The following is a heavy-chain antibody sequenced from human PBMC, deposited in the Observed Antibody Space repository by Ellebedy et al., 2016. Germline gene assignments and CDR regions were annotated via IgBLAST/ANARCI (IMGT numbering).Heavy chain of an antibody. J-gene: IGHJ6*02. Sequence: SETLSLTXSVSGGSLINPGAYWTWIRQSAGKVLEWLGRLYVGGGTNYNPSLKARVTMSVDTSKNQFSMKLYPVTAADTAVYFCVREDYDGSGHHNYYGLDVWGQGTSVTVSS. CDR1: GGSLINPGAY. CDR2: LYVGGGT. CDR3: VREDYDGSGHHNYYGLDV. D-gene: IGHD3-22*01. V-gene: IGHV4-4*07.